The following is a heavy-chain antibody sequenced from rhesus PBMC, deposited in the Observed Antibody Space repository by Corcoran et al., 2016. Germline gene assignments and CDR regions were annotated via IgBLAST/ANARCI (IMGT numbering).Heavy chain of an antibody. CDR1: GYSISSGYG. Sequence: QVQLQESGPGLVKPSETLSLTCAVSGYSISSGYGWRWIRQPSGKGLEWIGYIGGSSCCTNYNPSLKSRVTISKDTSKNQFSLKLRSVTAADTAVYYCARARRGSGWYFDLWGPGTPITISS. CDR3: ARARRGSGWYFDL. J-gene: IGHJ2*01. CDR2: IGGSSCCT. D-gene: IGHD6-31*01. V-gene: IGHV4-127*01.